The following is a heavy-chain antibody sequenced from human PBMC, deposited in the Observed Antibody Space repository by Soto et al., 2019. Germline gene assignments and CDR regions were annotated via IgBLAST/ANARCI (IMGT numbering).Heavy chain of an antibody. D-gene: IGHD1-26*01. V-gene: IGHV2-5*02. CDR2: IYWDDDK. Sequence: QITLKESGPTLVKPTQTLTLTCTFSGFSLSTSGVGVGWIRQPPGKALEWVALIYWDDDKRYSPSLKSRLTITRDTSKNQVVLTMTNMDPADTATYYCAHRLLSGSYPPYHYYGMDVWGQGITVTVSS. J-gene: IGHJ6*02. CDR1: GFSLSTSGVG. CDR3: AHRLLSGSYPPYHYYGMDV.